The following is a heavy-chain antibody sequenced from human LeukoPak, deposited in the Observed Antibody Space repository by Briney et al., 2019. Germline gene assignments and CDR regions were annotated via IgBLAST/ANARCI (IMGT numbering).Heavy chain of an antibody. D-gene: IGHD6-19*01. CDR3: ARCQARLSWFDP. CDR1: GGSISSRSYY. Sequence: SETLSLTCTVSGGSISSRSYYWIWIRQPAGKGLEWIGRIYSSGSTNYNPSLKSRVTMSVDTSKNQFFLKLTSVTATDTAMYYCARCQARLSWFDPWGQGTLVTVSS. V-gene: IGHV4-61*02. CDR2: IYSSGST. J-gene: IGHJ5*02.